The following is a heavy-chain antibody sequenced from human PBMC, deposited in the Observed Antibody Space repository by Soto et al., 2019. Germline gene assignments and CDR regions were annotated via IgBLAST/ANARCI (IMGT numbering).Heavy chain of an antibody. CDR2: IYYSGST. CDR3: ARGEGVATITFDY. J-gene: IGHJ4*02. CDR1: GGSISSGGYY. D-gene: IGHD5-12*01. V-gene: IGHV4-31*01. Sequence: QVQLQESGPGLVKPSQTLSLTCTVSGGSISSGGYYWSWIRQHPGKGLEWIGYIYYSGSTYYNPSLTSPVXISXDXYKNQFSLKLSSVTAADTAVYYCARGEGVATITFDYWGQGTLVTVSS.